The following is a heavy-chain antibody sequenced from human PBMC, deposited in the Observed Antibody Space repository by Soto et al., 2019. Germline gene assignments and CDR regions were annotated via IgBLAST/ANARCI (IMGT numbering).Heavy chain of an antibody. D-gene: IGHD5-12*01. CDR1: GFSLSTRGVA. V-gene: IGHV2-5*02. CDR2: ICWDEDK. Sequence: ITLKESGPTLVKPTQALTLTCTFSGFSLSTRGVALGWFRQPPGKALEWLALICWDEDKWYSPSLKSRPTITDDTSTNQVVLTMTNMDPVDTATYSCAHRPRGYAYHFDYWGQGTLVTVSS. J-gene: IGHJ4*02. CDR3: AHRPRGYAYHFDY.